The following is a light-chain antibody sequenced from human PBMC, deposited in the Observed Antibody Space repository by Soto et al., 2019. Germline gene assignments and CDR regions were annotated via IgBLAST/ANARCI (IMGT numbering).Light chain of an antibody. Sequence: IDMPHAPATLSLSPGERATLSYRASQRISSNLAWYQHKPGQAPRLLIYDASNRATGIPARFSGSGSGTDFTLTISSLEPEDFAVYYCQQRSNWQITFGQGTRLEIK. J-gene: IGKJ5*01. CDR3: QQRSNWQIT. CDR1: QRISSN. V-gene: IGKV3D-11*02. CDR2: DAS.